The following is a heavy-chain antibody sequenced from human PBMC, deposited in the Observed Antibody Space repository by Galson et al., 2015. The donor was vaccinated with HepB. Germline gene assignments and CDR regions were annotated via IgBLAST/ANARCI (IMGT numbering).Heavy chain of an antibody. CDR1: GFTFSSYA. Sequence: SLRLSCAASGFTFSSYAMHWDRQAPGKGLEWVAVISYDGSNKYYADSVKGRFTISRDNSKNTLYLQMNSLRAEDTAVYYCARDGGPPYYSVFWYFDLWGRGTLVTVSS. CDR3: ARDGGPPYYSVFWYFDL. J-gene: IGHJ2*01. D-gene: IGHD3-10*02. CDR2: ISYDGSNK. V-gene: IGHV3-30-3*01.